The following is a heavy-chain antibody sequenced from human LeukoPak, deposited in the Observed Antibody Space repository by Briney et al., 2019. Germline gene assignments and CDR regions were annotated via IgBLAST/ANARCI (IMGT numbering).Heavy chain of an antibody. Sequence: GGSLRLSCAASGFTFSSYGMHWVRQAPGKGLEWVAVISYDGSNKYYADSVKGRFTISRDNSKNTLYLQMNSLRAEDTAVYYCAKDLSLSWFGELLSPLDYWGQGTLVTVPS. V-gene: IGHV3-30*18. CDR2: ISYDGSNK. J-gene: IGHJ4*02. CDR3: AKDLSLSWFGELLSPLDY. CDR1: GFTFSSYG. D-gene: IGHD3-10*01.